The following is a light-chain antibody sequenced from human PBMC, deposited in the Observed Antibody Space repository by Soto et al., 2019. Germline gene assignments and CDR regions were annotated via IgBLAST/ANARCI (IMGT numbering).Light chain of an antibody. V-gene: IGKV3-15*01. CDR2: GAS. Sequence: EIVMPQSPATLSVSPGERATLSCRASQSVSSNLAWYQQKPGQAPRLLIYGASTRATGIPTRFSGSGSGTDFTLTISCLQSEDFEVDYCQQYNSWPQFGQGTKVEIK. J-gene: IGKJ1*01. CDR3: QQYNSWPQ. CDR1: QSVSSN.